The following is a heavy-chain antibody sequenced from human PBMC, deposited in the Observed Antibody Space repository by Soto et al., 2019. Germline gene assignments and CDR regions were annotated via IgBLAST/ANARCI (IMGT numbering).Heavy chain of an antibody. D-gene: IGHD3-22*01. J-gene: IGHJ4*02. CDR1: GGTFSSYA. CDR3: ARGLYYYDSSGYFF. CDR2: IIPIFGTA. V-gene: IGHV1-69*13. Sequence: ASVKVSCKTSGGTFSSYAISWVRQAPGQGLEWMGGIIPIFGTANYAQKFQGRVTITADESTSTAYMELSSLRSEDTAVYYCARGLYYYDSSGYFFWGQGTLVTVSS.